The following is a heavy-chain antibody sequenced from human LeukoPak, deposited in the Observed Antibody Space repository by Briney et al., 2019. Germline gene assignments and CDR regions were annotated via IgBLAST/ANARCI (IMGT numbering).Heavy chain of an antibody. CDR3: ARGGHYDYGGKANDY. Sequence: PGGSLRLSCAASGFTFSSYAMSWVRQAPGKGLEWVAVISYDGSNKYYADSVKGRFTISRDNSKNTLYLQMNSLRAEDTAVYYCARGGHYDYGGKANDYWGQGTLVTVSS. V-gene: IGHV3-30*04. J-gene: IGHJ4*02. CDR2: ISYDGSNK. CDR1: GFTFSSYA. D-gene: IGHD4-23*01.